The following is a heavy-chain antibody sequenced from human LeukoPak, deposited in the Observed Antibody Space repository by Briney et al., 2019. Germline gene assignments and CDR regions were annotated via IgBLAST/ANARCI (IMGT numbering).Heavy chain of an antibody. Sequence: ASVKVSCTASGGTFSSYAISWVRQAPGQGLEWMGGIIPIFGPANYAQKFQGRVTITADESTSTAYMELSSLRSEDTAVYYCARAGGYCSGGSCYSSDYWGQGTLVTVSS. CDR1: GGTFSSYA. J-gene: IGHJ4*02. CDR3: ARAGGYCSGGSCYSSDY. V-gene: IGHV1-69*13. CDR2: IIPIFGPA. D-gene: IGHD2-15*01.